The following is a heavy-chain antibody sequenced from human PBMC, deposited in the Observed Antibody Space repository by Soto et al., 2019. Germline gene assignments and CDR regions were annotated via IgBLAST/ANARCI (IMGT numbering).Heavy chain of an antibody. V-gene: IGHV4-39*01. CDR1: GGSISSSSYY. Sequence: SETLSLTCTVSGGSISSSSYYWGWIRQPPGKGLEWTGSIYYSGSTYYNPSLKSRVTISVDTSKNQFSLKLSSVTAADTAVYYCARQSGGSHDYWGQGTLVTVSS. D-gene: IGHD2-15*01. CDR2: IYYSGST. J-gene: IGHJ4*02. CDR3: ARQSGGSHDY.